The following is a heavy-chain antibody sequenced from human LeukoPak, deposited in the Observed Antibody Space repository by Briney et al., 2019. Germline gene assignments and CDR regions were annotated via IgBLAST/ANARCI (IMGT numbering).Heavy chain of an antibody. D-gene: IGHD6-13*01. J-gene: IGHJ5*02. CDR2: ISSSSSYI. CDR3: ARGIATAGNVRYGFDP. Sequence: KPGGSLRLSCAASGFTFSSYSMNWVRQAPGKGLEWVSSISSSSSYIYYADPVKRRFTISRDNAKNSLYLQMNSLRAEDTAVYYCARGIATAGNVRYGFDPWGQGTLVTVSS. V-gene: IGHV3-21*01. CDR1: GFTFSSYS.